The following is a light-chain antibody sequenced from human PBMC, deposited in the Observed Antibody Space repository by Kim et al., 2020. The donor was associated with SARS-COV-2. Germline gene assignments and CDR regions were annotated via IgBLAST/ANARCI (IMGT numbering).Light chain of an antibody. CDR1: QGISNY. CDR3: QKYNSAPLT. CDR2: AAS. V-gene: IGKV1-27*01. J-gene: IGKJ4*01. Sequence: ASVGDRVTITCLASQGISNYLAWYQQRPGKVPKLLIYAASTLQSGVPSRFTGSVSGTDFTLTISSLQPEDVATYYCQKYNSAPLTFGGGTKVDIK.